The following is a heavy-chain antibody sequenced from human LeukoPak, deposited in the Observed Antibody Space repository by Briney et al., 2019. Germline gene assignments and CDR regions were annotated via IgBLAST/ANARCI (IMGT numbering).Heavy chain of an antibody. CDR2: INPNSGGT. J-gene: IGHJ4*02. CDR1: GYTFTSYY. CDR3: ARDGPVLWFGELSSLDY. D-gene: IGHD3-10*01. V-gene: IGHV1-2*02. Sequence: ASVKVSCKASGYTFTSYYMHWVRQAPGQGLEWMGWINPNSGGTNYAQKFQGRVTMTRDTSISTAYMELSRLRSDDTAVYYCARDGPVLWFGELSSLDYWGQGTLVTVSS.